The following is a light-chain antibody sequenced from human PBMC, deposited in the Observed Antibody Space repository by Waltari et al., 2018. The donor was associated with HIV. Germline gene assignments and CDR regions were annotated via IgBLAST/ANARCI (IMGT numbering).Light chain of an antibody. Sequence: QSVLTQPPAVSAAPGQKVAIACSGTTSNIGNNFVCWYQKLQGTAPKLLIFDNHNRPSVVSDRFSASKSGTSATLAITGLHTGDEAEYYCGTWDTSLNAGVFGGGTKVSVL. J-gene: IGLJ2*01. CDR2: DNH. CDR1: TSNIGNNF. CDR3: GTWDTSLNAGV. V-gene: IGLV1-51*01.